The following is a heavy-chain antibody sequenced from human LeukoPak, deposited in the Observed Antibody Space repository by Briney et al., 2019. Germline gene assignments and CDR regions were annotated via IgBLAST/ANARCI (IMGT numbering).Heavy chain of an antibody. V-gene: IGHV5-51*01. CDR1: GYSFGSYW. D-gene: IGHD2-21*02. CDR3: ARRAYCGGDCYLDY. Sequence: GESLKISCKGSGYSFGSYWIGGVRQMPGKGLEWMGMIYPGDSDTRYSPSFQGQVTISADKSISTAYLQWSSLKASDTAMYYCARRAYCGGDCYLDYWGQGTLVTVSS. CDR2: IYPGDSDT. J-gene: IGHJ4*02.